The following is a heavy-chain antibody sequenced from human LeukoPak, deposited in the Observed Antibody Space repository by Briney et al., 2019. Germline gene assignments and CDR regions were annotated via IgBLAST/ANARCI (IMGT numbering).Heavy chain of an antibody. D-gene: IGHD3-16*01. CDR2: IYYSGST. CDR3: AARSLDDAFDI. V-gene: IGHV4-59*01. J-gene: IGHJ3*02. CDR1: GGSISSYY. Sequence: SETLSLTCTVSGGSISSYYWSWIRQPPGKGLEWIGYIYYSGSTNYNPSLKSRVTTSVDTSKNQFSLKLSSVTAADTAVYYCAARSLDDAFDIWGQGTMVTVSS.